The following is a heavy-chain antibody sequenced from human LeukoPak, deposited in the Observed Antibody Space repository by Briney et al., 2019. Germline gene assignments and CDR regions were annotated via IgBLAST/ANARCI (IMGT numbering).Heavy chain of an antibody. J-gene: IGHJ4*02. Sequence: PGGSLRLSCATSGFTFTIYWMSWVRQAPGKGLEWVANIKQDESEKYYVDSVKGRFTISRDNAKNSLYLQMNSLRAEDTAVYYCARDSHYDRSGYYSYWGQGTLVTVSS. CDR1: GFTFTIYW. V-gene: IGHV3-7*01. CDR3: ARDSHYDRSGYYSY. CDR2: IKQDESEK. D-gene: IGHD3-22*01.